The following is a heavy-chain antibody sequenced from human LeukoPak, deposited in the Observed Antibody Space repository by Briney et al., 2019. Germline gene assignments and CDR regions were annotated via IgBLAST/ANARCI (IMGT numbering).Heavy chain of an antibody. D-gene: IGHD1-26*01. CDR1: GFTFSTYN. V-gene: IGHV3-21*06. Sequence: GGSLRLSCAASGFTFSTYNMNWVRHAPGKGLEWISSITSSSSYIYYADSVKGRFTISRDNAKNSLYLQMNSLSPDDTAVYFCARDPYSGHYGDYYYYYMDVWGKGTTVTISS. CDR2: ITSSSSYI. J-gene: IGHJ6*03. CDR3: ARDPYSGHYGDYYYYYMDV.